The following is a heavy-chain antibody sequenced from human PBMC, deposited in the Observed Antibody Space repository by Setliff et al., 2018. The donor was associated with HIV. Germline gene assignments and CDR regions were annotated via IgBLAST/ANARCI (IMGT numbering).Heavy chain of an antibody. CDR1: GHTFSNSD. CDR3: ARTLPQYTNLFDY. J-gene: IGHJ4*02. V-gene: IGHV1-2*02. D-gene: IGHD5-18*01. CDR2: MNPNSGGT. Sequence: ASVKVSCKSSGHTFSNSDIHWVRRATGQGLEWMGWMNPNSGGTNYAQKFQGRVTMTRDTSISTAYMELSRLRSDDTAVYYCARTLPQYTNLFDYWGQGTLVTVSS.